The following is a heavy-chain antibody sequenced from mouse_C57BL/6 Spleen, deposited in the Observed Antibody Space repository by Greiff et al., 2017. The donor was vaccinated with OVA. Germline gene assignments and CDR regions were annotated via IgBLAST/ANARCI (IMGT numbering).Heavy chain of an antibody. J-gene: IGHJ1*03. CDR2: IDPSDSYT. D-gene: IGHD1-1*01. V-gene: IGHV1-69*01. CDR3: ARSGGSSFNWYFGV. Sequence: QVQLQQSGAELVMPGASVKLSCKASGYTFTSYWMHWVKQRPGQGLEWIGEIDPSDSYTNYNQTFTGKSTLTVDKSSSTAYMHLSSLTSEYSAVYYCARSGGSSFNWYFGVWGTGTTVTVSS. CDR1: GYTFTSYW.